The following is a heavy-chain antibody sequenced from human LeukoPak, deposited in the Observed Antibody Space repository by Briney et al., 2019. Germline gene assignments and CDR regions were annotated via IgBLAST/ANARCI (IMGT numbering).Heavy chain of an antibody. CDR1: GFTFKNYG. CDR3: AKDWEEGYYGSGVRGEYYYMDV. CDR2: LGDSDTDT. J-gene: IGHJ6*03. V-gene: IGHV3-23*01. Sequence: GGSLRLSCAASGFTFKNYGMSWVRQAPGKGLEWVSGLGDSDTDTYYADSVKGRFTISRDNSKNTLHLQMNSLRAEDTAVYYCAKDWEEGYYGSGVRGEYYYMDVWGKGTTVTVSS. D-gene: IGHD3-10*01.